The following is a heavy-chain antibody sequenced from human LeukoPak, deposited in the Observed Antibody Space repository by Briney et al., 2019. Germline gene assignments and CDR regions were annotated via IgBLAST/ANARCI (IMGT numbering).Heavy chain of an antibody. CDR3: AREPPSLGYDILTGYFGHWFDP. D-gene: IGHD3-9*01. J-gene: IGHJ5*02. V-gene: IGHV1-69*04. Sequence: SVKVSCKASGGTFSSYAISWVRQAPGQGLEWMGRIIPILGIASYAQKFQGRVTITADKSTSTAYMELSSLRSEDTAVYYCAREPPSLGYDILTGYFGHWFDPWGQGTLVTVSS. CDR1: GGTFSSYA. CDR2: IIPILGIA.